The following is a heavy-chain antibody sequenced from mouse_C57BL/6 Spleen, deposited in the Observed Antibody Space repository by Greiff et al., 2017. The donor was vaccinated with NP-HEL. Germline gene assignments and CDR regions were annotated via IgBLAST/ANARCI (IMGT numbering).Heavy chain of an antibody. V-gene: IGHV1-69*01. CDR2: IDPSDSYT. J-gene: IGHJ2*01. D-gene: IGHD2-1*01. CDR1: GYTFTSYW. Sequence: VQLQQPGAELVMPGASVKLSCKASGYTFTSYWMHWVKQRPGQGLEWIGEIDPSDSYTNYNQKFKGKSTLTVDKSSSTAYMQLSSLTSEDSAVYYCARDYYGNGWFDYWGQGTTLTVSS. CDR3: ARDYYGNGWFDY.